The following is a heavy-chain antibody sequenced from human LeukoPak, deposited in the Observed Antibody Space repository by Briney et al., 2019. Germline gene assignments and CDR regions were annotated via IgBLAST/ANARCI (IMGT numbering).Heavy chain of an antibody. CDR3: ARVRQGIAVD. J-gene: IGHJ4*02. CDR1: GGSISSGSYY. Sequence: SETLSLTCTVSGGSISSGSYYWSWIRQPAGKGLEWIGRIYTSGSTNYNPSLKSRVTISVDRSKNQFSLKLSSVTAADTAVYYCARVRQGIAVDWGQGTLVTVSS. D-gene: IGHD6-13*01. V-gene: IGHV4-61*02. CDR2: IYTSGST.